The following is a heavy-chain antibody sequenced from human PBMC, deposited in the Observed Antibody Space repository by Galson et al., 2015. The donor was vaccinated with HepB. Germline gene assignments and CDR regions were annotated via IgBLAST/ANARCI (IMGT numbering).Heavy chain of an antibody. J-gene: IGHJ3*02. CDR1: GNAFTKYF. D-gene: IGHD3-22*01. V-gene: IGHV1-46*04. CDR3: ASPSVYYGYAFDI. CDR2: INPSGGST. Sequence: SVKVSCKASGNAFTKYFVHWVRQAPGQGLEWMGIINPSGGSTTYAQKLQGRSIMIRDTSTNTVYMELTRLRSEDTAIYYCASPSVYYGYAFDIWGQGTMVTVSS.